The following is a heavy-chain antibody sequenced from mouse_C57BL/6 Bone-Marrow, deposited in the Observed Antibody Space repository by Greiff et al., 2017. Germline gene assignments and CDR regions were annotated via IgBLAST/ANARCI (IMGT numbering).Heavy chain of an antibody. J-gene: IGHJ3*01. CDR2: IYPRSGNT. CDR3: ARERIYDGCAY. Sequence: QVQLQQSGAELARPGASVTLSCKASGYTFTSYGISWVKQRTGQGLEWIGEIYPRSGNTYYNEKFKGKATLTADKSSSTAYMELRSLTSEDSAVYFCARERIYDGCAYWGQGTLVTVSA. CDR1: GYTFTSYG. V-gene: IGHV1-81*01. D-gene: IGHD2-3*01.